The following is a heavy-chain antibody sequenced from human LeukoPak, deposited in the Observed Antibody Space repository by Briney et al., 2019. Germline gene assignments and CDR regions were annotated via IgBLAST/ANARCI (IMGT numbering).Heavy chain of an antibody. Sequence: PSETLSLTCTVSGYSISSGDYWGWIRQPPGKGLEWIGYIYYSGSTNYNPSLKSRVTISVDTSKNQFSLKLSSVTAADTAVYYCARQIAVAAKIDPWGQGTLVTVSS. D-gene: IGHD6-19*01. V-gene: IGHV4-61*08. CDR2: IYYSGST. J-gene: IGHJ5*02. CDR1: GYSISSGDY. CDR3: ARQIAVAAKIDP.